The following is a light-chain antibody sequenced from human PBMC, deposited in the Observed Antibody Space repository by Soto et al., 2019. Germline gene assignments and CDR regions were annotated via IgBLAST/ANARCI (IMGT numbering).Light chain of an antibody. CDR1: SSDVGIYNY. CDR2: EVT. V-gene: IGLV2-14*01. Sequence: QSALTQPGSVSGSPGQSIAISCTGSSSDVGIYNYVSWYQQHPGKVPKLIIYEVTNRPSGVSSRFSGSKSGNTASLTISGLQAEDEADYYCSSYTTSSTRVFGTGTKVTVL. J-gene: IGLJ1*01. CDR3: SSYTTSSTRV.